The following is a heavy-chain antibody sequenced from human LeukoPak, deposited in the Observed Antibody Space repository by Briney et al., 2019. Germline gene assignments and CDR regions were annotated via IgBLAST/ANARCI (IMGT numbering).Heavy chain of an antibody. J-gene: IGHJ3*02. CDR3: AKDQYGEAFDI. Sequence: AGGSLRLSCAASGFTFRSYAMNWVRQAPGKGLEWVSAISGSGSATYYADSVKGRFTISKDNSKNTLYLQMNSLRAEETAVYYCAKDQYGEAFDIWGPGTMVTVSS. D-gene: IGHD4-17*01. CDR2: ISGSGSAT. V-gene: IGHV3-23*01. CDR1: GFTFRSYA.